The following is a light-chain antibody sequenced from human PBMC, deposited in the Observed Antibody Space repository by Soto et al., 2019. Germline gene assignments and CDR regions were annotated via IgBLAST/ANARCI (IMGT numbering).Light chain of an antibody. CDR2: DAS. J-gene: IGKJ4*01. CDR1: QTIGTY. V-gene: IGKV3-11*01. Sequence: ETVLTQSPATLSLSPGERATLSCRASQTIGTYLIWYQQKPGQAPRLLIYDASSRATGIPARFSGSGSGTDSTLPIRSLEPEDFAVYYCQQRGNWPLTFGGGTKVEI. CDR3: QQRGNWPLT.